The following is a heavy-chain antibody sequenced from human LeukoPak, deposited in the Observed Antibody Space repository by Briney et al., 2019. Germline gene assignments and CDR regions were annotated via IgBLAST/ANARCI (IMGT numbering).Heavy chain of an antibody. CDR1: GFTFRSYW. CDR2: IHSDGSST. V-gene: IGHV3-74*01. J-gene: IGHJ4*02. D-gene: IGHD3-10*01. CDR3: ARHNYGYDY. Sequence: GGSLRLSCAASGFTFRSYWMHWVRQAPGKGLVWVSHIHSDGSSTSYADSVQGRFPISRDNAKNTLYLQMNSLRAEDTAVYYCARHNYGYDYWGQGTLVTVSS.